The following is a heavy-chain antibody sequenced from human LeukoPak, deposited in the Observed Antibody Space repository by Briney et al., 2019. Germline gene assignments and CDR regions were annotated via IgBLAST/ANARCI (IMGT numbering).Heavy chain of an antibody. CDR1: GGSFSGYY. CDR3: ARGHGVVYGYFFPYFDY. CDR2: INYSGSA. D-gene: IGHD5-18*01. V-gene: IGHV4-34*01. Sequence: PSETLSLTCAVYGGSFSGYYWSWIRQPPGKGLEWIGEINYSGSANYNPSLKSRVTISVDTSKNQFSLKLSSVTAADTAVYYCARGHGVVYGYFFPYFDYWGQGTLVTVSS. J-gene: IGHJ4*02.